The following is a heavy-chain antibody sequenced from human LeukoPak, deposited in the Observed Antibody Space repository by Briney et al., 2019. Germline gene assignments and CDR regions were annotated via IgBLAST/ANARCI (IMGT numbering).Heavy chain of an antibody. J-gene: IGHJ4*02. Sequence: ASVKVSCKASGYTFTGYYMHWVRPAPGQGLEWMGWINPNSGGTNYAQKFQGRVTMTRDTSISTAYMELSRLRSDDTAVYYCARARAIYCGGDCYPIGYWGQGTLVTVSS. D-gene: IGHD2-21*02. V-gene: IGHV1-2*02. CDR1: GYTFTGYY. CDR3: ARARAIYCGGDCYPIGY. CDR2: INPNSGGT.